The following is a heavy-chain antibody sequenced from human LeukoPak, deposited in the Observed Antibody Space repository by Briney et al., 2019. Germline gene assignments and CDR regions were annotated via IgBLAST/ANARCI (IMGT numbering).Heavy chain of an antibody. V-gene: IGHV4-4*07. CDR1: GGSISSYS. Sequence: PSETLSLTCSVSGGSISSYSWSWIRQPAGNALEWIGRIHSSGRTNYNPSLKSRVTMSVDTSKNQFSLRLNSVTAADTAVYYCARDFLLQSEGLFDYWGQGTLVTVSS. J-gene: IGHJ4*02. D-gene: IGHD4-11*01. CDR3: ARDFLLQSEGLFDY. CDR2: IHSSGRT.